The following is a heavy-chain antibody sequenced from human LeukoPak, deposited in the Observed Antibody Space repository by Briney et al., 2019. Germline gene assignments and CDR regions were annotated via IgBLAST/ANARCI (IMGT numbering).Heavy chain of an antibody. Sequence: RGESLKISCKGSGYSFSTYRIGWVRQMPGKGLEWMGIIYPGDSDIRYSPSFQGQVTMSVDKSIRTAHLQWSSLKASDTAMYYCARHRDSSGHPAAFDIWGQGTMVTVSS. CDR3: ARHRDSSGHPAAFDI. CDR1: GYSFSTYR. CDR2: IYPGDSDI. D-gene: IGHD3-22*01. V-gene: IGHV5-51*01. J-gene: IGHJ3*02.